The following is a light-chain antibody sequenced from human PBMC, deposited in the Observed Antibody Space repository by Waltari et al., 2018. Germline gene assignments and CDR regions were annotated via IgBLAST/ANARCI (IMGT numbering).Light chain of an antibody. CDR3: CSNVGTSAF. CDR1: RNNVGCYNL. V-gene: IGLV2-23*03. CDR2: EGS. J-gene: IGLJ2*01. Sequence: QAGPTQPASVSGSPGQSITIPCTGTRNNVGCYNLVSWYQQHPGKPPKLIIYEGSKRPSGVSNRFSGSKSDNTASLTLSGLQPDDEADYYCCSNVGTSAFFGGGTKLTVL.